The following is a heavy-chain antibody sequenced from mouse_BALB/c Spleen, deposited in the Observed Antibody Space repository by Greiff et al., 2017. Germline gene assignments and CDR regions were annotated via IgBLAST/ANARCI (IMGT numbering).Heavy chain of an antibody. Sequence: EVKLMESGGDLVKPGGSLTLSCAASGFNFSSYGLSWDRQTQDKRLEWVATISSGGSYTYYPDSVKGRFTISRDNAKKTLYLQMSSLKSEDRAMYYCARLGTTSQYYYAMDYWGQGTAVTVSA. CDR1: GFNFSSYG. V-gene: IGHV5-6*01. CDR3: ARLGTTSQYYYAMDY. J-gene: IGHJ4*01. CDR2: ISSGGSYT. D-gene: IGHD2-3*01.